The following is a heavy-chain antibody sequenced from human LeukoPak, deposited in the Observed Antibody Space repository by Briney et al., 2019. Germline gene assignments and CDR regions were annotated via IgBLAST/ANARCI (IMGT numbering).Heavy chain of an antibody. CDR2: ISGSGGST. CDR3: AKVVAVTPAFDI. D-gene: IGHD4-17*01. V-gene: IGHV3-23*01. J-gene: IGHJ3*02. CDR1: GFTVSSNY. Sequence: GGSLRLSCAASGFTVSSNYMSWVRQAPGKGLEWVSAISGSGGSTYYADSVKGRFTISRDNSKNTLYLQMNSLRAEDTAVYYCAKVVAVTPAFDIWGQGTMVTVSS.